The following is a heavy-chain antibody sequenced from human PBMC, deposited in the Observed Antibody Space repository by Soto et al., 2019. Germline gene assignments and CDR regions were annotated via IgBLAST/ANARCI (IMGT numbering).Heavy chain of an antibody. D-gene: IGHD6-19*01. V-gene: IGHV1-69*13. CDR2: IIPIFGTA. CDR1: GGTFSSYA. CDR3: ARGQQWLAAYYFDY. Sequence: ASVKVSCKASGGTFSSYAISWVRQAPGQGLEWMGGIIPIFGTANYAQKFQGRVTITADESTSTAYMELSSLRSEDTAVYYCARGQQWLAAYYFDYWGQGTLVTVSS. J-gene: IGHJ4*02.